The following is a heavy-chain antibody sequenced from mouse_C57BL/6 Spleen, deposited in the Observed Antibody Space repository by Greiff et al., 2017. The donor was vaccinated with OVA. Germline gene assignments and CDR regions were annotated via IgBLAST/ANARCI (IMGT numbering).Heavy chain of an antibody. D-gene: IGHD3-3*01. Sequence: EVKVVESGGDLVKPGGSLTLSCAASGFTFSSYGMSWVRQTPDKRLEWVATISSGGSYTSYPDSVKGRFTISRDNAKNTLYLQMSSLKSEDTAMYYCARHGRDEGTGFAYWGQGTLVTVSA. CDR2: ISSGGSYT. J-gene: IGHJ3*01. CDR1: GFTFSSYG. CDR3: ARHGRDEGTGFAY. V-gene: IGHV5-6*01.